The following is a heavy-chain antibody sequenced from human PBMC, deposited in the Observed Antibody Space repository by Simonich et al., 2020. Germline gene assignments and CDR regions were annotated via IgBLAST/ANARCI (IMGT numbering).Heavy chain of an antibody. D-gene: IGHD1-1*01. J-gene: IGHJ3*02. V-gene: IGHV5-51*01. Sequence: EVQLVQSGAEVKKPGESLKISWKGSGYSFTSYWIGWGRQNPRKGLESMGVIYPGDSDTNYSPSVQGKVTISADKSSSTAYLQWSSLTASDTAMYYCARQLNDFDIWGQGTMVTVSS. CDR3: ARQLNDFDI. CDR2: IYPGDSDT. CDR1: GYSFTSYW.